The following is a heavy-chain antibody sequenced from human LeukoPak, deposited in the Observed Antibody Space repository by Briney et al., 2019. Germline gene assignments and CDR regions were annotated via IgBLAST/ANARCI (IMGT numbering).Heavy chain of an antibody. Sequence: PGGSLRLSCAASGFTFSSYEMNWVRQAPGKGLEWVSYIGSSATAIYYADSEKGRFTISRDSAKNSLYLQMNSLRGEDTAVYYCARGYRYGLDDWGQGTLVTVSS. CDR1: GFTFSSYE. J-gene: IGHJ4*02. V-gene: IGHV3-48*03. D-gene: IGHD5-18*01. CDR2: IGSSATAI. CDR3: ARGYRYGLDD.